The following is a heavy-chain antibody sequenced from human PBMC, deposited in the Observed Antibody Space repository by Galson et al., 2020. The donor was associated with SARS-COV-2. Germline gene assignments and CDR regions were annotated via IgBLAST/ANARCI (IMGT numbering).Heavy chain of an antibody. D-gene: IGHD3-10*01. CDR2: IDWDDDK. CDR1: GFSLSTSGMC. CDR3: ARISRLWCGELLVDY. V-gene: IGHV2-70*01. Sequence: SGPTLVKPTQTLTLTCTFSGFSLSTSGMCVSWIRQPPGKALEWLALIDWDDDKYYSTSLKTRLTISKDTSKNKVVLTMTNMDPVDTATYYCARISRLWCGELLVDYWGQGTLVTVSS. J-gene: IGHJ4*02.